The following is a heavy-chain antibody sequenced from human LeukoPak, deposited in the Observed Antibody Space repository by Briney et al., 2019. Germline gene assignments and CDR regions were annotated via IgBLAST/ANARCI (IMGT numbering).Heavy chain of an antibody. Sequence: GGSLRLSCAASGFTCSSYAMSWVRQAPGKGLEWVSAISGSGGSTYYADSVKGRFTISRDNSKNTLYLQMNSLRAEDTAVYYCAKSRSGYSPQYYFDYWGQGTLVTVSS. CDR2: ISGSGGST. V-gene: IGHV3-23*01. CDR3: AKSRSGYSPQYYFDY. CDR1: GFTCSSYA. D-gene: IGHD3-3*01. J-gene: IGHJ4*02.